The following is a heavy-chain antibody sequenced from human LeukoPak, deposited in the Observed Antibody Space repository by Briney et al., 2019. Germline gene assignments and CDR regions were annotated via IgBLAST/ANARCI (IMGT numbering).Heavy chain of an antibody. CDR2: INHSGST. J-gene: IGHJ4*02. D-gene: IGHD6-13*01. CDR3: ARGFAQQLFS. Sequence: SETLSLTCAVYGGSFSGYYWSWIRRPPGKGLEWIGEINHSGSTNYNPSLKSRVTISVDTSKNQFSLKLSSVTAADTAVYYCARGFAQQLFSWGQGTLVTVSS. CDR1: GGSFSGYY. V-gene: IGHV4-34*01.